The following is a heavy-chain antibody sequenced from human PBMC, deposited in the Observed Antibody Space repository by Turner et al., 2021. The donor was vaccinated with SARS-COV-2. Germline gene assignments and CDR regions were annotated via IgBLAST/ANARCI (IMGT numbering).Heavy chain of an antibody. D-gene: IGHD1-1*01. CDR2: IKTDGSSK. J-gene: IGHJ5*01. CDR3: VRHGSWNFDS. Sequence: EVQLVESGGGLVQSGGSLRLPCAGPGFTFSDYWMGWVRQAAGKGLEWVANIKTDGSSKYYVDSVKDRFTTSRDNAKNSLYLQMYSLRAEDTAVYYCVRHGSWNFDSWGQGTLVTVSS. CDR1: GFTFSDYW. V-gene: IGHV3-7*01.